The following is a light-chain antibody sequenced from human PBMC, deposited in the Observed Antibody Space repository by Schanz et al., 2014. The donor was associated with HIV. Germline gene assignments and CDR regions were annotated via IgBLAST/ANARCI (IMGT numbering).Light chain of an antibody. J-gene: IGLJ3*02. CDR2: STN. CDR3: LLYYGGAWV. CDR1: TGAVTSGYY. V-gene: IGLV7-43*01. Sequence: QTVVTQEPSLTVSPGGTVTLTCASSTGAVTSGYYPNWFQQKLGQAPRALIYSTNNKQSWTPARFSGSLLGGKAALTLSGVQPEDEAEYYCLLYYGGAWVFGGGTKLTVL.